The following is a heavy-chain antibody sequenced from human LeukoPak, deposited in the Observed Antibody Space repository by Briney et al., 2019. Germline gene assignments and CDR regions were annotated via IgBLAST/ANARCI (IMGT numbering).Heavy chain of an antibody. J-gene: IGHJ4*02. CDR2: TYSGGST. CDR3: ARTYYDYRVGTNYFDY. V-gene: IGHV3-66*01. CDR1: GFSVTTSY. Sequence: GGSLRLSCAASGFSVTTSYMSWGRQAPGKGLEWVSVTYSGGSTSHADSVKGRFTVSRDDSKNMVYLQMNSMRHDDTAVYYCARTYYDYRVGTNYFDYWGQGTLVTVSS. D-gene: IGHD3-3*01.